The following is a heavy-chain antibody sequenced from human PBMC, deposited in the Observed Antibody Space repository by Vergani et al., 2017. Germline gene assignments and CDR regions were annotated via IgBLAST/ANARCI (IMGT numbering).Heavy chain of an antibody. V-gene: IGHV1-2*02. J-gene: IGHJ6*02. CDR2: INPNSGGT. Sequence: QVQLVQSGAEVKKPGASVKVSCKASGYTFTGYYMHWVRQAPGQGLEWMGWINPNSGGTNDAQKFQGRVTMTRDTSISTAYMELSRLRSDDTAVYYCAREGVSMVRGVVATTYGMDVWGQGTTVTVSS. CDR3: AREGVSMVRGVVATTYGMDV. CDR1: GYTFTGYY. D-gene: IGHD3-10*01.